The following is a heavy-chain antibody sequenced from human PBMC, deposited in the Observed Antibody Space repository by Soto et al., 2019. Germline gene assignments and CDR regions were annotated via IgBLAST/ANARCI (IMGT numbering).Heavy chain of an antibody. CDR2: IWYDGSNK. V-gene: IGHV3-33*01. D-gene: IGHD4-17*01. Sequence: QVQLVESGGGVVQPGRSLRLSCAASGFTFSSYGMHWVRQATGKGLEWVAVIWYDGSNKYYADSVKGRFTISRDNSKNTLYLQMNSLRAEDTAVYYCARETTVTYYFDYWGQGTLVTVSS. CDR1: GFTFSSYG. J-gene: IGHJ4*02. CDR3: ARETTVTYYFDY.